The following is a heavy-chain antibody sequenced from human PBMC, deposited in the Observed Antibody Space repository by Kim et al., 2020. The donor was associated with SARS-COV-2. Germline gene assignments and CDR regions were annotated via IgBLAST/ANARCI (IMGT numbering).Heavy chain of an antibody. V-gene: IGHV6-1*01. D-gene: IGHD6-19*01. J-gene: IGHJ4*02. CDR3: ARDRQRAGTGVDY. Sequence: YPLTEKGRKTIDPDTAKNTLSLKLNSVTPEDTAIYYCARDRQRAGTGVDYWGQGTLVTVSS.